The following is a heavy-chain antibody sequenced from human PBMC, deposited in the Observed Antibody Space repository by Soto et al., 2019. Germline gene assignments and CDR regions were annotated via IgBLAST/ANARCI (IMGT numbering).Heavy chain of an antibody. J-gene: IGHJ4*02. CDR2: IKTDGSGT. D-gene: IGHD3-9*01. CDR1: GFTFNYYW. CDR3: ENSDWPVGTD. Sequence: RGSLRLSGAASGFTFNYYWMHWVRQAPGKGRVWVSRIKTDGSGTSYADAVKGRFTISRDNANHTLYLPMNSLRAEDTALYYCENSDWPVGTDGGQGIPVTVSS. V-gene: IGHV3-74*01.